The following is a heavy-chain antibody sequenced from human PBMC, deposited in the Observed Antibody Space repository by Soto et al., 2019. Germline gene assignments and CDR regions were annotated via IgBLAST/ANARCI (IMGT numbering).Heavy chain of an antibody. D-gene: IGHD5-12*01. J-gene: IGHJ6*03. CDR2: IYYSGST. V-gene: IGHV4-59*01. CDR1: GGSISSYY. Sequence: QVQLQESGPGLVKPSETLSLTCTVSGGSISSYYWSWIRQPPGKGLEWIGYIYYSGSTNYNPSLKIRVTISVDTSKNQFSLKLSSVTAADTAVYYCARVDSGYDSGYYYYYMDVWGKGTTVTVSS. CDR3: ARVDSGYDSGYYYYYMDV.